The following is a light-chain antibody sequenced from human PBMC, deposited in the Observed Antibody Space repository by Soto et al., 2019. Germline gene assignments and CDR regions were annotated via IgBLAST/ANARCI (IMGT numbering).Light chain of an antibody. J-gene: IGLJ2*01. CDR3: AAWGDSLSGVV. CDR1: SSNIGSNY. V-gene: IGLV1-47*01. Sequence: QSVLTQPPSASGTPGQRVTISCSGSSSNIGSNYVYWYQQLTGTAPKLLIYRNNQRPSGVPDRFSGSKSGTSVSLAISGLRSEDEADYYCAAWGDSLSGVVFGGGTKLTVL. CDR2: RNN.